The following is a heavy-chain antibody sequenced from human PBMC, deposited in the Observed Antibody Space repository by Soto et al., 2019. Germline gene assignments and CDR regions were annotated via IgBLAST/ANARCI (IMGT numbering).Heavy chain of an antibody. D-gene: IGHD3-3*01. CDR2: IYSSGTT. J-gene: IGHJ5*02. V-gene: IGHV4-4*07. Sequence: ATLSLTCTVSGGSISGYYWTWIRQAAGKGLEWIGRIYSSGTTKYNPSLKSRVTMSLDTSKNQFSLRLSSVTATDTAVYYCARGQRFSDWFDPWGPGTLVTVSS. CDR1: GGSISGYY. CDR3: ARGQRFSDWFDP.